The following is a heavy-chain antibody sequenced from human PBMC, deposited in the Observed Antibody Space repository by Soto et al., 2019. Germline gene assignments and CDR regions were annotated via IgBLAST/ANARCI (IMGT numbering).Heavy chain of an antibody. CDR2: INGGNGNT. J-gene: IGHJ5*02. CDR1: GYTFSTYY. V-gene: IGHV1-3*01. Sequence: ASVKVSCKASGYTFSTYYLHWVRQAPGQRLEWMGWINGGNGNTYYSEHFQGRVTFTRDTPTSTAYMELRSLRSDDTAFYYCVRDEISSAGLDPWGQGTLVTVSS. CDR3: VRDEISSAGLDP.